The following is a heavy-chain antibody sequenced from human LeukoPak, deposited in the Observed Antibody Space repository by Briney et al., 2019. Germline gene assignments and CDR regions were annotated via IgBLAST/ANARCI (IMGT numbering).Heavy chain of an antibody. CDR1: GYSFTSYW. Sequence: GESLKISCRGSGYSFTSYWIGWVRQMPGKGLEWMGIIYPGDSDTRYSPSFQGQVTLSADKSISTAYLQWSSLKASDTAMYYCARLIAVADYYFDYWGQGTLVTVSS. J-gene: IGHJ4*02. V-gene: IGHV5-51*01. D-gene: IGHD6-19*01. CDR3: ARLIAVADYYFDY. CDR2: IYPGDSDT.